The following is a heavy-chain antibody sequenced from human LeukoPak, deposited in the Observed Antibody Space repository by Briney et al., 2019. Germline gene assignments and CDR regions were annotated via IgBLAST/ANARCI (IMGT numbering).Heavy chain of an antibody. CDR1: GFTFGSYA. V-gene: IGHV3-23*01. J-gene: IGHJ4*02. CDR2: ISGSGGTT. D-gene: IGHD3-22*01. Sequence: GGSLRLSCEVSGFTFGSYAMSWVRQAPGKGLEWVSAISGSGGTTNYADSVKGRLTISRDNSQNTLYLQMNSLRAEDTAVYYCAKRTPYSSGSYYFDYWGQGTLVTVSS. CDR3: AKRTPYSSGSYYFDY.